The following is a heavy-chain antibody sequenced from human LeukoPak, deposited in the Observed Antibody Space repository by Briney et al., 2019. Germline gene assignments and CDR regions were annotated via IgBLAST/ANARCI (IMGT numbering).Heavy chain of an antibody. Sequence: PGGSLRLSCAASGFTFSSYWMSWVRQAPGKGLEWVANIKQDGSEKYYVDSVKGRFTISRDNAKNSLYLQMNSLRAEDTAVYYCARARAYCSSTSCYASEYWGQGTLVTVSS. D-gene: IGHD2-2*01. CDR1: GFTFSSYW. CDR2: IKQDGSEK. CDR3: ARARAYCSSTSCYASEY. J-gene: IGHJ4*02. V-gene: IGHV3-7*01.